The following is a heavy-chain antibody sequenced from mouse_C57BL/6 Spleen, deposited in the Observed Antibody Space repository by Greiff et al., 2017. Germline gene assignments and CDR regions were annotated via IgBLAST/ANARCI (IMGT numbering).Heavy chain of an antibody. CDR1: GFSLTSYA. CDR2: IWTGGGT. Sequence: VKLVESGPGLVAPSQSLSITCTVSGFSLTSYAISWVRQPPGKGLEWLGVIWTGGGTNYNSALKSRLSISKDNSKSQVFLKMSSLQTDDTARYYCARNYYGSSYDFDYWGQGTTLTVSS. V-gene: IGHV2-9-1*01. CDR3: ARNYYGSSYDFDY. D-gene: IGHD1-1*01. J-gene: IGHJ2*01.